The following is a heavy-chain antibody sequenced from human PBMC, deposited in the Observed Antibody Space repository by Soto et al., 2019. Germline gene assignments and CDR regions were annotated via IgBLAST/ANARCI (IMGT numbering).Heavy chain of an antibody. CDR3: ARSPTPYYYDSSGYGPSDP. CDR2: INPSGGST. D-gene: IGHD3-22*01. Sequence: ASVKVSCKASGYTFTSYYMHWVRQAPGQGLEWMGIINPSGGSTSYAQKFQGRVTMTRDTSTSTVYMELSSLRSGDTAVYYCARSPTPYYYDSSGYGPSDPWGQGTLVTVSS. CDR1: GYTFTSYY. V-gene: IGHV1-46*03. J-gene: IGHJ5*02.